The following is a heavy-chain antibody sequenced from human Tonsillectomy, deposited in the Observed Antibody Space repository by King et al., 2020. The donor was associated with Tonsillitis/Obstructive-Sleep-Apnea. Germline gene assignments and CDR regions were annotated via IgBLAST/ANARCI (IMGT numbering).Heavy chain of an antibody. Sequence: QLVQSGAEVKKPGASVKVSCKASGYTFTSYDINWVRQATGQGLEWMGWMNPNSGNTGYAQKFQGRVTMTRNTPISSAYMELSSLRSEDTAVYYCARDSASRYFDWFPMPGYYYYMDVWGKGTTVTVSS. V-gene: IGHV1-8*01. CDR1: GYTFTSYD. CDR2: MNPNSGNT. CDR3: ARDSASRYFDWFPMPGYYYYMDV. J-gene: IGHJ6*03. D-gene: IGHD3-9*01.